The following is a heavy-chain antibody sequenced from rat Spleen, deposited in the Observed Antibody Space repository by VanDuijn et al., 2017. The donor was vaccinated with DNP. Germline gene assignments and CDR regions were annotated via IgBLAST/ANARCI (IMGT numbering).Heavy chain of an antibody. V-gene: IGHV5S11*01. CDR3: ARHEGFYWYFDF. Sequence: EVQLVESGGGLVQPGRSLKLSCGASGFTFSDYYMAWVRQAPQKGLEWVATISDGGGNTYYGDSVKGRFTISRDNAKNTLYLQMDSLRSEETATYYCARHEGFYWYFDFWGPGTMVTVSS. J-gene: IGHJ1*01. CDR1: GFTFSDYY. D-gene: IGHD3-7*01. CDR2: ISDGGGNT.